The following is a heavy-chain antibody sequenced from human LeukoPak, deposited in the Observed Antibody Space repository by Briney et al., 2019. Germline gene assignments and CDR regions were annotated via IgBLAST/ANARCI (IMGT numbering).Heavy chain of an antibody. Sequence: ASVKVSCKASGYTFTSYDINWVRQATGQGLEWMGWMNPNSGNTGYAQKFQGRVTIARNTSISTAYMELSSLRSEDTAVYYCARASIPAANPDGAFDIWGQGTMVTISS. CDR2: MNPNSGNT. CDR1: GYTFTSYD. J-gene: IGHJ3*02. CDR3: ARASIPAANPDGAFDI. V-gene: IGHV1-8*03. D-gene: IGHD2-2*01.